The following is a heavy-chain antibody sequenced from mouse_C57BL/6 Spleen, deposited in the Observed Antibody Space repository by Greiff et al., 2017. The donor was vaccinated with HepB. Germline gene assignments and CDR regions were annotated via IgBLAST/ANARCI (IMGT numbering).Heavy chain of an antibody. CDR2: ISSGSSTI. CDR3: ARSDDGYPYYFDY. J-gene: IGHJ2*01. D-gene: IGHD2-3*01. Sequence: VQLKESGGGLVKPGGSLKLSCAASGFTFSDYGMHWVRQAPEKGLEWVAYISSGSSTIYYADTVKGRFTISRDNAKNTLFLQMTSLRSEDTAMYYCARSDDGYPYYFDYWGQGTTLTVSS. CDR1: GFTFSDYG. V-gene: IGHV5-17*01.